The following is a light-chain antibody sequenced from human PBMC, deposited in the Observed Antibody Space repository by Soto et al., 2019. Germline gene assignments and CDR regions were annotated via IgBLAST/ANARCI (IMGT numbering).Light chain of an antibody. Sequence: QSVLTQPASVSLSPGQSITISCTGTSSTVGGFNVVSWYQQHPGKAPKVIIYEGIKRPSGVSNRFSGSNSGSTASLTISGLQAEDEADYYCCSYVGATTYVFGTGTKVTVL. CDR1: SSTVGGFNV. CDR2: EGI. J-gene: IGLJ1*01. CDR3: CSYVGATTYV. V-gene: IGLV2-23*01.